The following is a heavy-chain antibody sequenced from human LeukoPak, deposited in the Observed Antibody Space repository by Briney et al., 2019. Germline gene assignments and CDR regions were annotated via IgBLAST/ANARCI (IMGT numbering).Heavy chain of an antibody. CDR3: AKDRTLARRWFDP. Sequence: QPGGSLRLSCAASGFTFSSYGMSWVRQAPGKGLEWVSAISGSGGSTYYADSVKGRFTTSRDNSKNTRYLQMNSLRAEDTAVYYCAKDRTLARRWFDPWGQGTLVTVSS. CDR1: GFTFSSYG. CDR2: ISGSGGST. D-gene: IGHD2-2*01. J-gene: IGHJ5*02. V-gene: IGHV3-23*01.